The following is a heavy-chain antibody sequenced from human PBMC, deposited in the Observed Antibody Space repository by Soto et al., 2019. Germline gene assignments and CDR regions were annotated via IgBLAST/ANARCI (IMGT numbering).Heavy chain of an antibody. D-gene: IGHD2-2*01. CDR1: GGTFSSYA. V-gene: IGHV1-69*13. J-gene: IGHJ6*02. Sequence: SVKVSCKASGGTFSSYAISWVRQAPGQGLEWMGGIIPIFGTANYAQKFQGRVTITADESTSTAYMELSSLRSEDTAVYYCARGNCSSTSCYLNYYYYGMDVWGQGTTVTVSS. CDR2: IIPIFGTA. CDR3: ARGNCSSTSCYLNYYYYGMDV.